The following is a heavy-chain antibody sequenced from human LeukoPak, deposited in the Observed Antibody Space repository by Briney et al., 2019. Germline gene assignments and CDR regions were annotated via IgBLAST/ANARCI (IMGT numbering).Heavy chain of an antibody. J-gene: IGHJ4*02. Sequence: PGGSLRLSCAASGFTFSSYAMSWVRQAPGKGLEWVSGLSASGGLTYYADSVKGRFTISRDNSKNTLYLRMNSLRADDTAVYYCAKGGSSYSEMDYWGQGTLVTVSS. CDR2: LSASGGLT. V-gene: IGHV3-23*01. CDR3: AKGGSSYSEMDY. D-gene: IGHD4-11*01. CDR1: GFTFSSYA.